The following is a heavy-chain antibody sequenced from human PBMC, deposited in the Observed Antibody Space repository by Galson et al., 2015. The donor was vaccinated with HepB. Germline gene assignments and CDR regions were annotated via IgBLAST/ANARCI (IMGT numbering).Heavy chain of an antibody. D-gene: IGHD3-22*01. Sequence: LRLSCAASGFTFSSYGMHWVRQAPGKGLEWVAFIRYDGSNKYYADSVKGRFTISRDNSKNTLYLQMNSLRAEDTAVYYCAKGPYYYDSSGPDYWGQGTLVTVSS. J-gene: IGHJ4*02. CDR3: AKGPYYYDSSGPDY. CDR2: IRYDGSNK. CDR1: GFTFSSYG. V-gene: IGHV3-30*02.